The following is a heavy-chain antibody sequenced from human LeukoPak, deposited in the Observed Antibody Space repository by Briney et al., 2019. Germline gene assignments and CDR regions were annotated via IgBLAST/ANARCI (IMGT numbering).Heavy chain of an antibody. D-gene: IGHD4-17*01. Sequence: PSETLSLTCTVSGGSISSSSYYWGWVRQPPGKGLEWIGTIYYSGVTFYNPSLKSRLTISVDTSNNQFSLRLNSVTAADTAVYYCARLGLSTLTTGYFDFWGQGNLVTVSS. CDR3: ARLGLSTLTTGYFDF. CDR1: GGSISSSSYY. J-gene: IGHJ4*02. CDR2: IYYSGVT. V-gene: IGHV4-39*01.